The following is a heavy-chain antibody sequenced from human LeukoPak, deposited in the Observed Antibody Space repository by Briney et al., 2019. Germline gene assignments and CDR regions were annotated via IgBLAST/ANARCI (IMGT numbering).Heavy chain of an antibody. V-gene: IGHV1-69*13. CDR2: IIPIFGTA. Sequence: ASVKVSCKASGGTFTSYAISWVRQAPGQGLEWMGGIIPIFGTANYAQKFQGRVTITADESTSTAYMELSSLRSEDTAAYYCARVPRHANNWNDHYYYYYYMDVWGKGTTVTVSS. CDR1: GGTFTSYA. J-gene: IGHJ6*03. CDR3: ARVPRHANNWNDHYYYYYYMDV. D-gene: IGHD1-20*01.